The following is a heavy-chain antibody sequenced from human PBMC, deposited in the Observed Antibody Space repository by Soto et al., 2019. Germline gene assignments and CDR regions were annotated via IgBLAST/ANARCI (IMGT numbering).Heavy chain of an antibody. J-gene: IGHJ3*02. CDR3: ARRYGSAFDI. Sequence: LPETLSLTCTVSGGSISSGNYYWSWIRQPPGKGLEWIGYIYYSGSTNYNPSLKSRVTISVDTSKNQFSLKLSSVTAADTAVYYCARRYGSAFDIWGQGTMVTVSS. CDR2: IYYSGST. D-gene: IGHD3-10*01. CDR1: GGSISSGNYY. V-gene: IGHV4-61*01.